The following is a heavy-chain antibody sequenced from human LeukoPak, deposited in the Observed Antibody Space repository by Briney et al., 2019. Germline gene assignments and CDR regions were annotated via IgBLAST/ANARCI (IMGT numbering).Heavy chain of an antibody. CDR3: ARYYYDSSGYWGTYTDYFDY. V-gene: IGHV1-18*01. Sequence: ASVKVSCKASGYTFTSYGISWVRQAPGQGLEWMGWISAYNGNTNYAQKLQGRVTMTTDTSTSTAYMELRSLRSDDTAVYYCARYYYDSSGYWGTYTDYFDYWGQGTLVTVSS. CDR1: GYTFTSYG. D-gene: IGHD3-22*01. CDR2: ISAYNGNT. J-gene: IGHJ4*02.